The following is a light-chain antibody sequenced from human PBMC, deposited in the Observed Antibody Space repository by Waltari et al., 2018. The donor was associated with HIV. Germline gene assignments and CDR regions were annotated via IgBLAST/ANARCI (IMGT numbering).Light chain of an antibody. CDR1: SSDVGGSNF. CDR2: DVT. V-gene: IGLV2-14*03. Sequence: HSALTPPAAVSGSPGQSITIYCTASSSDVGGSNFVSWYQQHPGKAPRVLIYDVTTRPSGVSDRFSGSRSGDTASLTISGLQPEDEAEYYCESYTSTSVWVFGGGTRLTVL. CDR3: ESYTSTSVWV. J-gene: IGLJ3*02.